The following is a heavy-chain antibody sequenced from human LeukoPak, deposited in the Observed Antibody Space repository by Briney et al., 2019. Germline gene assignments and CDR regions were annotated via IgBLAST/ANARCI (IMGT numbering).Heavy chain of an antibody. D-gene: IGHD3-3*01. Sequence: PSETLSLTCTVSGGSINSNSFYWGWARQPPGKGLEWIGIGSLSYSGSTYYSPSLKRRITISVDMAKSQSSLKLNSVTAADTAVYYCASNLRFLEWLPDSWGQGTLVTVSS. CDR1: GGSINSNSFY. CDR3: ASNLRFLEWLPDS. V-gene: IGHV4-39*01. CDR2: LSYSGST. J-gene: IGHJ4*02.